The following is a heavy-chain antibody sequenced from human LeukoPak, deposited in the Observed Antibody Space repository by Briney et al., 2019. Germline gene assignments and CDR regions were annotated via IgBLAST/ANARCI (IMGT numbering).Heavy chain of an antibody. D-gene: IGHD2-2*03. V-gene: IGHV3-20*04. J-gene: IGHJ6*03. Sequence: GGSLRLSCAASGFTFDDYGMSWVRQAPGKGLEWVSGINWNGGSTGYADSVKGRFTISRDNAKNSLYLQMNSLRAEDTAVYYCARDRELGIVVVPAAIDYYYYMDVWGKGTTVTVSS. CDR2: INWNGGST. CDR1: GFTFDDYG. CDR3: ARDRELGIVVVPAAIDYYYYMDV.